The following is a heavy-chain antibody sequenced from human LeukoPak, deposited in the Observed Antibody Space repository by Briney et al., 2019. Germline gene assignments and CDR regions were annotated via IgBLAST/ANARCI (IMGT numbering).Heavy chain of an antibody. CDR1: GFNFSSYS. CDR3: ARDRLEYPIDAFDI. CDR2: ISSSSSYI. V-gene: IGHV3-21*01. D-gene: IGHD1-1*01. J-gene: IGHJ3*02. Sequence: GGSLRLSCAASGFNFSSYSMNWVRQAPGKGLEWVSSISSSSSYIYYADSVKGRFTISRDNAKNSLYLQTNSLRAEDTAVYYCARDRLEYPIDAFDIWGQGTMVTVSS.